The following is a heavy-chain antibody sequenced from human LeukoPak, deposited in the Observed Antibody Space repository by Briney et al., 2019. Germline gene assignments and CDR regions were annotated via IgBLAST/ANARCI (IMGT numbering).Heavy chain of an antibody. J-gene: IGHJ4*02. CDR3: ARGLGSYPHPFDY. V-gene: IGHV5-51*01. CDR1: GYIFADYW. D-gene: IGHD3-16*02. Sequence: GESLKISCKGSGYIFADYWIGWVRQMPGEGLGWVGIIFPSDSDTRYSPSFQGQVTISADKSISTTYQQWNSLKASDTAMYYCARGLGSYPHPFDYWGQGTLVTVSS. CDR2: IFPSDSDT.